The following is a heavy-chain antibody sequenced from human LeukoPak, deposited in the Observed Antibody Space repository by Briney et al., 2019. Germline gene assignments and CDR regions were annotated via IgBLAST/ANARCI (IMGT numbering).Heavy chain of an antibody. CDR1: GFTFSSYA. CDR2: ISGSGGST. J-gene: IGHJ4*02. D-gene: IGHD2-8*01. V-gene: IGHV3-23*01. Sequence: LAGGPLRLSCAASGFTFSSYAMSWVRQAPGKGLEWVSAISGSGGSTYYADSVKGRFTISRDNSKNTVYLQMTNLRPEDAAVYYCAKGGPLGDTNRFDQWGQGTLVSVSS. CDR3: AKGGPLGDTNRFDQ.